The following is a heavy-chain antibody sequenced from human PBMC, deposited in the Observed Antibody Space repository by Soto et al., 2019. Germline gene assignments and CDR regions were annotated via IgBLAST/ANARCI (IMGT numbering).Heavy chain of an antibody. CDR1: GFTFSSYA. V-gene: IGHV3-23*01. D-gene: IGHD1-26*01. CDR3: AKDLAARVKWELLPTLFDY. Sequence: GGSLRLSCAASGFTFSSYAMSWVRQAPGKGLEWVSAISGSGGSTYYADSVKGRFTISRDNSKNTLYLQMNSLRAEDTAVYYCAKDLAARVKWELLPTLFDYWGQGTLVTVSS. J-gene: IGHJ4*02. CDR2: ISGSGGST.